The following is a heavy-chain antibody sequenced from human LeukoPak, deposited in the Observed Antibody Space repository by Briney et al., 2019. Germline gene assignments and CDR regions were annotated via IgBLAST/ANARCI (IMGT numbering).Heavy chain of an antibody. CDR2: INPNSGGT. D-gene: IGHD3-10*01. Sequence: ALVKVSCKASGYTFTGHYMHWVRQAPGQGLEWMGRINPNSGGTNYAQKFQGRVTMTRDTSISTAYMELSRLRSDDTAVYYCARKKMVRGAASVGYYYYYMDVWGKGTTVTVSS. CDR1: GYTFTGHY. J-gene: IGHJ6*03. V-gene: IGHV1-2*06. CDR3: ARKKMVRGAASVGYYYYYMDV.